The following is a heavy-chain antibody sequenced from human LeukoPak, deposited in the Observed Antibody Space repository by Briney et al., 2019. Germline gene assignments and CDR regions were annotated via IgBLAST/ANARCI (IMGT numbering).Heavy chain of an antibody. D-gene: IGHD3-22*01. Sequence: SETLSLTCTVSGGSISSYYWSWIRQPPGKGLEWIGYIYYSGSTNYNPSLKSRVTISVDTSKNQFSLKLSSVTAADTAVYYCARVGGWDYDIDYWGQGTLVTVSS. CDR2: IYYSGST. CDR3: ARVGGWDYDIDY. CDR1: GGSISSYY. J-gene: IGHJ4*02. V-gene: IGHV4-59*01.